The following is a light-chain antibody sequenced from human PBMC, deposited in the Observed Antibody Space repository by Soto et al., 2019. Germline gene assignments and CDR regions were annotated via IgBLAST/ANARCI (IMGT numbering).Light chain of an antibody. V-gene: IGLV2-14*01. J-gene: IGLJ2*01. CDR1: MRDVGAYNL. CDR3: SSYTFKGSLI. CDR2: EVR. Sequence: QSALTQPASVSGSPGQSITISCAGTMRDVGAYNLVSWYQQHPGRAPQLIIYEVRNRPSGISFRFSGSKSGNTASLTISGLQAEDEAYYYCSSYTFKGSLIFGGGTKLTVL.